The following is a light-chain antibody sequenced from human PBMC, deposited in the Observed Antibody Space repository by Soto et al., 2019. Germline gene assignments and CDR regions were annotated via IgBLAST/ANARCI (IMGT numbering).Light chain of an antibody. CDR2: DAS. CDR3: QQYNRGT. J-gene: IGKJ1*01. CDR1: QSISSW. V-gene: IGKV1-5*01. Sequence: DIQMTQSPSTLSASVGDRVTITCRACQSISSWLAWYQQKPGKAPKLLIYDASSLERGVPSRFSGSGSGTEFTLTISSLQPDDFATYYCQQYNRGTFGQGTKVDIK.